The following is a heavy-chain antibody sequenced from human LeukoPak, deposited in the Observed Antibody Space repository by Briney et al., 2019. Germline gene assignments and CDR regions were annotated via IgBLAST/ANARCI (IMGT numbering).Heavy chain of an antibody. CDR1: GYSISSGYY. Sequence: SETLSLTCAVSGYSISSGYYWGWIRQPPGKGLEWIASMYHSGSTYYNPSLKSRVTLSVDTSKNQLSLKMSSVTAADTAVYYCGRDRSGGYSVDYWGQGTLVTVS. CDR3: GRDRSGGYSVDY. V-gene: IGHV4-38-2*02. J-gene: IGHJ4*02. D-gene: IGHD1-26*01. CDR2: MYHSGST.